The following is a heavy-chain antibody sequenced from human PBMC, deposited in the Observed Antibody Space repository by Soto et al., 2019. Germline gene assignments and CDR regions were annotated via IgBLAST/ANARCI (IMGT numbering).Heavy chain of an antibody. Sequence: QVQLQESGPGLVKPSETLSLTCTVSGGSISSYYWSWIRQPPGKGLEWIGYIYYSGSTNYSPSLKSRVTISVDTSKNQFSLKLSSVTSADTAVYYCARDEEVGSSGGSCYSRWGQGTLVTVSS. CDR2: IYYSGST. CDR1: GGSISSYY. J-gene: IGHJ1*01. D-gene: IGHD2-15*01. CDR3: ARDEEVGSSGGSCYSR. V-gene: IGHV4-59*01.